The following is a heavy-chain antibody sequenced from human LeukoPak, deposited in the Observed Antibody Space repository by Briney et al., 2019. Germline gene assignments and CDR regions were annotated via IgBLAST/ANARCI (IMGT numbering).Heavy chain of an antibody. CDR3: ARAGRLCVGTSCYRSSYYYYYMDV. D-gene: IGHD2-2*02. J-gene: IGHJ6*03. CDR2: INPSGGST. CDR1: GYTFTSYY. V-gene: IGHV1-46*01. Sequence: ASVKVSCKASGYTFTSYYMHWVRQVPGQGLEWMGIINPSGGSTSYAQKFQGRVTMTRDMSTSTVYLELSSLRSEDTAVYYCARAGRLCVGTSCYRSSYYYYYMDVWGKGTTVTVSS.